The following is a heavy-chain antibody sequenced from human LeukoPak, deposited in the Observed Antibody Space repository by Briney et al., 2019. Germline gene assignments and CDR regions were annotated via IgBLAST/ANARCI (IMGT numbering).Heavy chain of an antibody. V-gene: IGHV3-21*01. J-gene: IGHJ5*02. CDR3: ARDSEGVTGTTSWFDP. Sequence: NTGGSLRLSCAASGFTFSSYSMNWVRQAPGKGLEWVSSSSTSSSYIYYADSVKGRFTISRDNARNSLYLQMNSLRAEDTAVYYCARDSEGVTGTTSWFDPWGQGTLVTVSS. CDR1: GFTFSSYS. D-gene: IGHD1-7*01. CDR2: SSTSSSYI.